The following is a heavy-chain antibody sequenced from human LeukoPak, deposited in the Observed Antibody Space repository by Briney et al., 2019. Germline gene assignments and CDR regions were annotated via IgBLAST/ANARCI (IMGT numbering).Heavy chain of an antibody. CDR3: ARIMGRDAFDI. J-gene: IGHJ3*02. CDR2: INHKGNT. D-gene: IGHD2-8*01. V-gene: IGHV4-34*01. CDR1: GGSFSGYF. Sequence: SETLSLTCAVYGGSFSGYFWSWVRQPPGKGPEWIGEINHKGNTNYNPSLKSRVTISVDTSRNQFSLKLSSVTAADTAVYYCARIMGRDAFDIWGQGTMVTVSS.